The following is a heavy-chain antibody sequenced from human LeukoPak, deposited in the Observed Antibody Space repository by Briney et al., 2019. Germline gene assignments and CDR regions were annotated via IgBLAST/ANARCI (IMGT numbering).Heavy chain of an antibody. D-gene: IGHD2-15*01. J-gene: IGHJ4*02. CDR1: GFTFSDYY. V-gene: IGHV3-11*06. CDR2: ISSSSSYI. Sequence: PGGSLRLSCAASGFTFSDYYMSWIRQAPGKGLEWVSYISSSSSYIYYADSVKGRFTISRDNARNSLYLQMNSLRAEDTAVYYCARDSTSGGAYYFDYWGQGTLVTVSS. CDR3: ARDSTSGGAYYFDY.